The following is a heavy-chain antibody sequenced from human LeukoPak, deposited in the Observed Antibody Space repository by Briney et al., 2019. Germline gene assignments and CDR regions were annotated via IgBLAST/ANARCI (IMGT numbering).Heavy chain of an antibody. CDR1: GGTFSSYA. CDR2: TIPIFGTA. V-gene: IGHV1-69*01. D-gene: IGHD2-21*01. Sequence: SVKVSCKASGGTFSSYAISWVRQAPGQGLEWMGGTIPIFGTANYAQKFQGRVTITADESTSTAYMELSSLRSEDTAVYYCARACGGDCYLGFDYWGQGTLVTVSS. J-gene: IGHJ4*02. CDR3: ARACGGDCYLGFDY.